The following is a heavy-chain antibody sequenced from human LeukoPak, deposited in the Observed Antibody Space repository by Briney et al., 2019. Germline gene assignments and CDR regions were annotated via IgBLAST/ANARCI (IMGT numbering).Heavy chain of an antibody. V-gene: IGHV4-59*01. CDR1: GGSISSYY. Sequence: SETLSLTCTVSGGSISSYYWSWIRQPPGKGLEWIGYIYYSGSTNYNPSLKSRVTISLDTSKNQFSLKLSSVTAADTAVYYCARAYCSGGSCYSSRGMFDPWGQGTLVTVSS. CDR3: ARAYCSGGSCYSSRGMFDP. D-gene: IGHD2-15*01. J-gene: IGHJ5*02. CDR2: IYYSGST.